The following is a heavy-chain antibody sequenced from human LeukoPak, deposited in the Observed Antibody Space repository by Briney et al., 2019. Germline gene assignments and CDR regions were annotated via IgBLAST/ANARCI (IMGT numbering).Heavy chain of an antibody. CDR3: TSTGAFDS. J-gene: IGHJ3*02. CDR1: APTLSNAW. CDR2: TKSKNDGSTT. V-gene: IGHV3-15*01. Sequence: GRSLSLSCAAAAPTLSNAWTSCVRQPPRNWREWDGCTKSKNDGSTTDYAAPEKCRVTISIDDSKNTLNLQMDRLKTEDTAVYYCTSTGAFDSWGQGTMVTVS.